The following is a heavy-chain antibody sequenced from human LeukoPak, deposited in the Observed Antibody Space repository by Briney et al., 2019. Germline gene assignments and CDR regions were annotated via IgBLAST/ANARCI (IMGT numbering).Heavy chain of an antibody. J-gene: IGHJ4*02. CDR1: GGSFSGYY. CDR3: ATLSSSWYPAHFDY. V-gene: IGHV4-34*01. Sequence: KPSETLSLTCAVSGGSFSGYYWSWMRQPPGKGLEWIGEINHSGSTNYNPSLKSRVTISIDTSKNQFSLKVSSVTAADTAVYYCATLSSSWYPAHFDYWGQGTLVTVSS. CDR2: INHSGST. D-gene: IGHD6-13*01.